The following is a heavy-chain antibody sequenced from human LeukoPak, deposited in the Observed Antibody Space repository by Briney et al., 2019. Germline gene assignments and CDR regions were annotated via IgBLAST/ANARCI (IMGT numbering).Heavy chain of an antibody. J-gene: IGHJ4*02. CDR2: IYHSGST. CDR3: TRATHLVMIDY. V-gene: IGHV4-38-2*02. CDR1: GYSISSGYY. Sequence: SETLSLTCTVSGYSISSGYYWGWIRQPPGKGLEWIGSIYHSGSTYYNPSLKSRVTISVDTSKNQFSLKLKSVTPADTAVYYCTRATHLVMIDYWGQGTLVTVSS. D-gene: IGHD4-23*01.